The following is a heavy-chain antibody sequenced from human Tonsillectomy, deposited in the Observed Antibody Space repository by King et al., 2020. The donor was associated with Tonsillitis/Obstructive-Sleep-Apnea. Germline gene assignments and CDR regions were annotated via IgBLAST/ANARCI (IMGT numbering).Heavy chain of an antibody. Sequence: VQLVESGGVVVQPGGSLRLSCAAPGLTLDDVTLHGVRQTPGKGLDWVLLFIWDGGRPYCDDSVKGRFTISRANSKNSLYLQMNSLRTEDTALYYCAKGITGTTSYYYMDVWGKGTTVTVSS. D-gene: IGHD1-7*01. J-gene: IGHJ6*03. CDR2: FIWDGGRP. V-gene: IGHV3-43*01. CDR1: GLTLDDVT. CDR3: AKGITGTTSYYYMDV.